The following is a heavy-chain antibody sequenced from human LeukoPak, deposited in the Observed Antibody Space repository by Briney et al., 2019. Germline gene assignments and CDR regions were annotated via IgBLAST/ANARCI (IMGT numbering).Heavy chain of an antibody. CDR1: GFTFSTYG. J-gene: IGHJ4*02. CDR3: ARDPPGAHCDY. V-gene: IGHV3-33*01. D-gene: IGHD7-27*01. CDR2: ICYDGSNK. Sequence: GGSLRLSCEASGFTFSTYGMHWVRQAPGKGLEWVAVICYDGSNKNYADSVRGRFTISRDNSKNTLYLQMNSLRAEDTAVYYCARDPPGAHCDYWGQGTLVTVSS.